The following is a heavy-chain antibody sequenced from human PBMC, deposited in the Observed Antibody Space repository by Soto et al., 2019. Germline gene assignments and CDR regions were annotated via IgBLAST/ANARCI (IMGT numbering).Heavy chain of an antibody. CDR2: IIPIFGTE. D-gene: IGHD4-17*01. Sequence: QVQLVQSGAEVKKPGSSVKVSCKASGGTFSTYAISWVRQAPGQGLEWMGGIIPIFGTEEYAQKVQGRVTITADQPTTTAYMELRSQRSEDTAVYYCARDRPRENYGGNYDYHMDVWGQGTTVTVSS. J-gene: IGHJ6*02. V-gene: IGHV1-69*12. CDR1: GGTFSTYA. CDR3: ARDRPRENYGGNYDYHMDV.